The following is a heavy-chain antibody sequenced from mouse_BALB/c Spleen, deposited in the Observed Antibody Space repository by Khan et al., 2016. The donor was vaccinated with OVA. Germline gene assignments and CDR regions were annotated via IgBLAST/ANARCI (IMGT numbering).Heavy chain of an antibody. V-gene: IGHV3-1*02. CDR2: IRYSGST. Sequence: EVQLQESGPGLVKPSQSLSLTCTVTGYSITSGYGWNWIRQFPGNQLEWMCYIRYSGSTNYNPSLKSRTSFTRDTSKNQFFLQLNSVTTEDAATSFCARTARIKYWGQGTTLTVSS. J-gene: IGHJ2*01. D-gene: IGHD1-2*01. CDR3: ARTARIKY. CDR1: GYSITSGYG.